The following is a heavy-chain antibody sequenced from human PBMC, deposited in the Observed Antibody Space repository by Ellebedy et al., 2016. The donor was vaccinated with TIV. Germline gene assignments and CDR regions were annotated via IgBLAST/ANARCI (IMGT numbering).Heavy chain of an antibody. Sequence: GESLKISCAASGFSFSSYAMSWVRQAPGKGMEWVSGLVGSGGCRDADSVKGRFTISRDNSKSTLDLQMSSLRAEDTAVYYCAKDRISGDGYWVFDFWGQGTLVTVST. V-gene: IGHV3-23*01. CDR3: AKDRISGDGYWVFDF. CDR1: GFSFSSYA. D-gene: IGHD5-18*01. J-gene: IGHJ4*02. CDR2: LVGSGGCR.